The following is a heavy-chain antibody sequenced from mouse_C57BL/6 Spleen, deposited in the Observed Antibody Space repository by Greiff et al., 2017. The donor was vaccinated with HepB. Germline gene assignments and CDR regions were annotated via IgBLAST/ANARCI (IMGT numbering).Heavy chain of an antibody. Sequence: EVKLVESGGGLVQPGGSLKLSCAASGFTFSDYGMAWVRQAPRKGPEWVAFISNLAYSIYYADTVTGRFTISRENAKNTLYLEMSSLRSEDTAMYYCARPYYDYDGVFAYWGQGTLVTVSA. CDR2: ISNLAYSI. V-gene: IGHV5-15*01. J-gene: IGHJ3*01. CDR1: GFTFSDYG. D-gene: IGHD2-4*01. CDR3: ARPYYDYDGVFAY.